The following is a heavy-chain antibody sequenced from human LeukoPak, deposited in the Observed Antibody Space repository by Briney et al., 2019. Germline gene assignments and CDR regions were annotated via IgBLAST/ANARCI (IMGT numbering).Heavy chain of an antibody. V-gene: IGHV4-30-4*01. CDR1: GGSISSGDYY. J-gene: IGHJ4*02. CDR2: IYYSGST. Sequence: SETPSLTCTVSGGSISSGDYYWSWIRQPPGKGLEWIGYIYYSGSTYYNPSLKSRVTISVDTSKNQFSLKLSSVTAADTAVYYCARESYYGSGPRFDYWGQGTLVTVSS. CDR3: ARESYYGSGPRFDY. D-gene: IGHD3-10*01.